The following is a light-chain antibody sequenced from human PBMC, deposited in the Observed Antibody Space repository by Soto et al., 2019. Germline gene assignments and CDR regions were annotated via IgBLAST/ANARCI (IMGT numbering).Light chain of an antibody. CDR3: AAWDDSLSVHYV. CDR2: RNN. V-gene: IGLV1-47*01. J-gene: IGLJ1*01. Sequence: QSVLTQPPSASGTPGQRVTISCSGSSSNIGSSYVYWYQQLPGTAPKLLIYRNNQRPSGVPDRFSGSKSGTSASLAISGLRSEDEADYYCAAWDDSLSVHYVFGTGTKLTVL. CDR1: SSNIGSSY.